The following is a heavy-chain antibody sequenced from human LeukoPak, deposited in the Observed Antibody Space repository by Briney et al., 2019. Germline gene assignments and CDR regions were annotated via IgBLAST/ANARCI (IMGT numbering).Heavy chain of an antibody. D-gene: IGHD3-10*01. Sequence: GGSLRLSCAASGFTFTDYWMTWVRQAPGKGLEWVANIKQDGSEKYYVDSVKGRFTISRDNAKNSLYLQMNSLRAEDTAVYYCARELVMVRGVIPNYYYYMDVWGKGTTVTISS. J-gene: IGHJ6*03. CDR1: GFTFTDYW. V-gene: IGHV3-7*01. CDR3: ARELVMVRGVIPNYYYYMDV. CDR2: IKQDGSEK.